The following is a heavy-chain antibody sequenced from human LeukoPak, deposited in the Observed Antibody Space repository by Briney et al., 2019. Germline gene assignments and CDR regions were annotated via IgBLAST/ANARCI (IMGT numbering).Heavy chain of an antibody. D-gene: IGHD2-2*01. J-gene: IGHJ6*02. CDR3: ARYCSSSSCHPYYYYGMDV. CDR1: GFTFSSYN. V-gene: IGHV3-21*01. Sequence: PGGSLRLSCAVSGFTFSSYNINWVRQAPGKGLEWVSSISSSSSYKFYADSVKGRFTISRDNAKKSLYLQMNSLRAEDTAVYYCARYCSSSSCHPYYYYGMDVWGQGTTVTVSS. CDR2: ISSSSSYK.